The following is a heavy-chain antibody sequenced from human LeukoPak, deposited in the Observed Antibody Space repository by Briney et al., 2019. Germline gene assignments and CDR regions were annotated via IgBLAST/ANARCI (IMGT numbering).Heavy chain of an antibody. J-gene: IGHJ4*02. CDR2: ISGSGDNT. CDR3: ARDPAQFLGYCDADCRFDY. D-gene: IGHD2-21*02. CDR1: GFTFSSSW. V-gene: IGHV3-23*01. Sequence: GGSLRLSCAASGFTFSSSWMFWVSQAPGKGLEWVSVISGSGDNTYYADSVKGRFTISRDNSKNTLYLQMNSLRAEDTAVYYCARDPAQFLGYCDADCRFDYWGQGTLVTVSS.